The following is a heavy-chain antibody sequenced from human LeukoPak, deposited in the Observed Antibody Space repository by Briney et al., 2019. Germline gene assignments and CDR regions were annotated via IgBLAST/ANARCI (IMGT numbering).Heavy chain of an antibody. CDR3: AKHSTGVEC. Sequence: PGGSLRLSCAASGFIFSDHYMDWVRQAPGKGLEWVGRTRNEANIYTTKYAASVKGRFTISRDNSKNTLYLQMNSLRAEDTAVYYCAKHSTGVECWGRGTLVTVSS. CDR2: TRNEANIYTT. J-gene: IGHJ2*01. V-gene: IGHV3-72*01. D-gene: IGHD3-10*01. CDR1: GFIFSDHY.